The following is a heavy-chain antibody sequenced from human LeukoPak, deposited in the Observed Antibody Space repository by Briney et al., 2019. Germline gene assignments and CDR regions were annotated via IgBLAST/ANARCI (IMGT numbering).Heavy chain of an antibody. CDR2: IKNDGSEK. V-gene: IGHV3-7*01. J-gene: IGHJ4*02. CDR1: GFPFSTYS. CDR3: TRDPGLTGYDLLDY. D-gene: IGHD5-12*01. Sequence: PGGSLRLSCAASGFPFSTYSITWVRQAPGKGLEWVANIKNDGSEKYYVDSVKGRFTISRDNAENSLFLQMNSLRVEDTAIYYCTRDPGLTGYDLLDYWGQGTLVTVSS.